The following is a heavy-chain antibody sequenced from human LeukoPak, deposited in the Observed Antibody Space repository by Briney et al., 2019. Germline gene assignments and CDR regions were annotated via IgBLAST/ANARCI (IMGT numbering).Heavy chain of an antibody. V-gene: IGHV4-61*02. D-gene: IGHD6-13*01. CDR3: ARAYRSSSYYFDY. J-gene: IGHJ4*02. CDR2: IYTSGST. Sequence: SQTLSLTCTVSGGSISSGDYYWSWIRQPAGKGLEWIGRIYTSGSTNYNPSLKSRVTISVDTSKNQFSLKLSSVTAADTAVYYCARAYRSSSYYFDYWGQGTLVTVSS. CDR1: GGSISSGDYY.